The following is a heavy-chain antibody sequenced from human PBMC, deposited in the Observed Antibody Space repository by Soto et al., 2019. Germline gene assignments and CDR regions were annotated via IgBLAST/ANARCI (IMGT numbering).Heavy chain of an antibody. J-gene: IGHJ4*02. CDR1: GYTFTSYD. CDR2: MNPNSGNT. CDR3: ASETYYYDSSGYYRNL. D-gene: IGHD3-22*01. V-gene: IGHV1-8*01. Sequence: QVQLVQSGAEVKKPGASVKVSCKASGYTFTSYDINWVRQATGQGLEWMGWMNPNSGNTGYAQKFQGRVTMTRNTSISTAYMELSSLRSEETAVYYCASETYYYDSSGYYRNLWGQGTLVTVSS.